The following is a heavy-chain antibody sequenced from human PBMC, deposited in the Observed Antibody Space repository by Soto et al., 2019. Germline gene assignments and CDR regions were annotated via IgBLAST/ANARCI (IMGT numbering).Heavy chain of an antibody. Sequence: GASVKVSCKASGYTFTSYGISWVRQAPGQGLEWMGWISAYNGNTNYAQKLQGRVTMTTDTSTSTAYMELRSLRSDDTAVYYCARVIRSGYLSYYYHGMDVWGQGTTVTVSS. V-gene: IGHV1-18*04. CDR3: ARVIRSGYLSYYYHGMDV. J-gene: IGHJ6*02. CDR1: GYTFTSYG. D-gene: IGHD3-3*01. CDR2: ISAYNGNT.